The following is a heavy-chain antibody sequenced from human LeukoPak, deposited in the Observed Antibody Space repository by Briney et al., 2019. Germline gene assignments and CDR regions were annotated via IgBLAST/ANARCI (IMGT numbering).Heavy chain of an antibody. Sequence: GGSLRLSCAASGFTFSSNGMSCGRQAPGKGLEWVSGISVSGGITFYADSVKGRFTISRDNSKNTLYLQMNSLRGEDTAVYYCAKTGSTVTTLNWFDPWGQGTLVTVSS. CDR1: GFTFSSNG. V-gene: IGHV3-23*01. CDR3: AKTGSTVTTLNWFDP. D-gene: IGHD4-17*01. J-gene: IGHJ5*02. CDR2: ISVSGGIT.